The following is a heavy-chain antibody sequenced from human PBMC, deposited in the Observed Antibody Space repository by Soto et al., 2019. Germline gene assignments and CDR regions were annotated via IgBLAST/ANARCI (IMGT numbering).Heavy chain of an antibody. CDR1: GYTFNNYG. J-gene: IGHJ6*02. D-gene: IGHD3-10*01. Sequence: QLVQSGGEVKEPGASVQVSCKASGYTFNNYGITWVRQAPGQGLEWLGWISVYNGNKNHAKKVQGRVPMTADTPTSTAHMELRSLQSDDTAVYFCARVAITLIRGLKVDFYSMDVWGQGTTVTVSS. CDR2: ISVYNGNK. V-gene: IGHV1-18*01. CDR3: ARVAITLIRGLKVDFYSMDV.